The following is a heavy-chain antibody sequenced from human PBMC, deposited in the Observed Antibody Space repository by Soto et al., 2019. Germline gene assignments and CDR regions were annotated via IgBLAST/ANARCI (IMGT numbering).Heavy chain of an antibody. Sequence: GGSLRLSCTASGFTFGDYAMSWVRQAPGKGLEWVGFIRSKAYGGTTEYAASVKGRFTISRDDSKSIAYLQMNSLKTEDTAVYYCTVEGITICGVVSVSHAWGQGTLVTVSS. CDR1: GFTFGDYA. CDR3: TVEGITICGVVSVSHA. D-gene: IGHD3-3*01. J-gene: IGHJ5*02. CDR2: IRSKAYGGTT. V-gene: IGHV3-49*04.